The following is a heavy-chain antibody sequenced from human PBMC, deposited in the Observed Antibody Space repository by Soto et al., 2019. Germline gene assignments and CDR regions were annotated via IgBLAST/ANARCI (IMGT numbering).Heavy chain of an antibody. Sequence: SETLSLTCAVYGGSFSGYYWSWIRQPPGKGLEWIGEINHSGSTNYNPSLKGRVTISVDTSKNQFSLKLSSVTAADTAVYYCARGFANIVVVPAALGHYYYYYGMDVWGQGTTVTVSS. CDR3: ARGFANIVVVPAALGHYYYYYGMDV. J-gene: IGHJ6*02. V-gene: IGHV4-34*01. CDR1: GGSFSGYY. D-gene: IGHD2-2*01. CDR2: INHSGST.